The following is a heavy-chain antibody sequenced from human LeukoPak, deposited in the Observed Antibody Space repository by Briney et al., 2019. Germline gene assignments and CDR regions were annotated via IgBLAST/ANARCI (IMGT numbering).Heavy chain of an antibody. CDR1: GYTFTSYY. CDR3: ARDANGYYDFWSGYYSYMDV. CDR2: INPSGGST. Sequence: ASVKVSCKASGYTFTSYYMHWVRQAPGQGLEWMGIINPSGGSTSYAQKFQGRVTMTRDTSTSTVYMELSSLRSEDTAVYYCARDANGYYDFWSGYYSYMDVWGKGTTVTVSS. J-gene: IGHJ6*03. D-gene: IGHD3-3*01. V-gene: IGHV1-46*01.